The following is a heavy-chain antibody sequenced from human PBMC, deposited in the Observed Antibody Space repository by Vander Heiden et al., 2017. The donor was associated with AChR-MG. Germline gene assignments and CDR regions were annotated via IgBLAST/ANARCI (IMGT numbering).Heavy chain of an antibody. J-gene: IGHJ3*02. V-gene: IGHV3-23*01. CDR3: AKSSPRPDDILTGYSNAFDI. Sequence: EVQLLESGGGLVQPGGSLRLSCAASGFTFSSYAMSWVRPAPGKGLEWVSAISGSGGSTYYADSVKGRFTISRDNSKNTLYLQMNSLRAEDTAVYYCAKSSPRPDDILTGYSNAFDIWGQGTMVTVSS. CDR2: ISGSGGST. CDR1: GFTFSSYA. D-gene: IGHD3-9*01.